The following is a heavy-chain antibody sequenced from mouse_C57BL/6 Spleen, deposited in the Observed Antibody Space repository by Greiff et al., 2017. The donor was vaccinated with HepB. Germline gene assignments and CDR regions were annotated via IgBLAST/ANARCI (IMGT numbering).Heavy chain of an antibody. CDR1: GFTFSSYA. V-gene: IGHV5-4*03. Sequence: EVKVEESGGGLVKPGGSLKLSCAASGFTFSSYAMSWVRQTPEKRLEWVATISDGGSYTYYPDNVKGRFSISRDNAKNNLYLQMSHLKSEDTAMYYCARNSARDYDCFAYWGQGTLVTVSA. D-gene: IGHD2-4*01. J-gene: IGHJ3*01. CDR2: ISDGGSYT. CDR3: ARNSARDYDCFAY.